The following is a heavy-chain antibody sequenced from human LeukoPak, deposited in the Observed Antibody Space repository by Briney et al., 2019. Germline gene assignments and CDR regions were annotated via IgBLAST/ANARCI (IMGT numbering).Heavy chain of an antibody. J-gene: IGHJ4*02. CDR1: GGSISSYY. CDR2: INHSGST. D-gene: IGHD2-15*01. CDR3: ARGLGDIVVVVDL. Sequence: PSETLSLTCTVSGGSISSYYWSWIRQPPGKGLEWIGEINHSGSTNYNPSLKSRVTISVDTSKNQFSLKLSSVTAADTAVYYCARGLGDIVVVVDLWGQGTLVTVSS. V-gene: IGHV4-34*01.